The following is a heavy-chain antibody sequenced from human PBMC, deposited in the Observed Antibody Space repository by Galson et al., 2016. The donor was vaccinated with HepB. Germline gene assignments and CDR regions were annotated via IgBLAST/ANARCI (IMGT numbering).Heavy chain of an antibody. V-gene: IGHV3-23*01. CDR1: GFTFTSYV. D-gene: IGHD3-10*01. CDR3: AKSIRGDDYYPFYYYSMGV. Sequence: SLRLSCAASGFTFTSYVLSWVRQAPGKGLQWVSSISGTGDSTFYADSVKGRFTISRDKSKNTLYLQMNSLRAEDTAVYYCAKSIRGDDYYPFYYYSMGVWGQGTTVTVSS. J-gene: IGHJ6*02. CDR2: ISGTGDST.